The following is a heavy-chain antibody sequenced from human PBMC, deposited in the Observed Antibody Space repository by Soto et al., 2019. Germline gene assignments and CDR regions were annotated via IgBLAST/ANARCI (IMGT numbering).Heavy chain of an antibody. Sequence: PXGSLLLSCAASGFTFDNFEMNWVRQAPGKGLEWLSYISSSGSSIYYADSVRGRFSVPRDNARQSLYLQMNSLRAEDTAVYYCAKEATNINNFHYWGQGALVTVSS. CDR2: ISSSGSSI. CDR3: AKEATNINNFHY. V-gene: IGHV3-48*03. CDR1: GFTFDNFE. J-gene: IGHJ4*02. D-gene: IGHD1-26*01.